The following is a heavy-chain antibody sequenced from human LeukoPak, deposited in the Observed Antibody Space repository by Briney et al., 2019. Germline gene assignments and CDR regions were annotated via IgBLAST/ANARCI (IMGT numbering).Heavy chain of an antibody. V-gene: IGHV4-61*02. J-gene: IGHJ4*02. CDR1: GGSFSSGDYY. D-gene: IGHD1-7*01. Sequence: SQTLSLTCTVSGGSFSSGDYYWTWLRQPAGKGLEWIGRIYTSGSTSCSPSLKSRVTISLDTSKNQFSLRLSSVTAADTAVYYCARGGELLNYLGQGTLATVSS. CDR2: IYTSGST. CDR3: ARGGELLNY.